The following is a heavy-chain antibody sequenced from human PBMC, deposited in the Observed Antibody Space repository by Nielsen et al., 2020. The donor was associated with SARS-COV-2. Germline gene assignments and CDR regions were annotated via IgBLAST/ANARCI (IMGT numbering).Heavy chain of an antibody. J-gene: IGHJ4*02. CDR2: IYSGGST. Sequence: GSLRLSCAASGFTVSSNYMSWVRQAPGKGLEWVSVIYSGGSTYYADSVKGRFTISRDNSKNTLYLQMNSLRAEDTAVYYCARDVGGSYVLDNWGQGTLVTVSS. D-gene: IGHD1-26*01. CDR1: GFTVSSNY. CDR3: ARDVGGSYVLDN. V-gene: IGHV3-53*01.